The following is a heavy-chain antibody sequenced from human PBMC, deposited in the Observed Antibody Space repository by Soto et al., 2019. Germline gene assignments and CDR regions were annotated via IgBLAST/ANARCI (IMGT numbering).Heavy chain of an antibody. CDR3: ARDYSGTYYYDSSGYGLGY. CDR1: GYTFTSYG. CDR2: ISAYNGNT. Sequence: GASVKVSCKASGYTFTSYGISWVRQAPGQGLEWMGWISAYNGNTNYAQKLQGRVTMTTDTSTSTAYMELRSLRSDDTAVYYCARDYSGTYYYDSSGYGLGYWGQGTLVTVSS. J-gene: IGHJ4*02. D-gene: IGHD3-22*01. V-gene: IGHV1-18*04.